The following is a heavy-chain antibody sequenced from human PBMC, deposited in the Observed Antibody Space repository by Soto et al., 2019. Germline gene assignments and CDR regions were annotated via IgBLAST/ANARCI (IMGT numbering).Heavy chain of an antibody. Sequence: GGSLRLSCEGSGFTVSSHAMTWIRQAPGKGPEWVSTVTADGGTYYADSVKGRFTISRDNARNTVSLQMSSLRAEDTAIYYCARGDRGGFDLWGHGTVVTVSS. V-gene: IGHV3-23*01. CDR3: ARGDRGGFDL. D-gene: IGHD3-10*01. CDR2: VTADGGT. J-gene: IGHJ3*01. CDR1: GFTVSSHA.